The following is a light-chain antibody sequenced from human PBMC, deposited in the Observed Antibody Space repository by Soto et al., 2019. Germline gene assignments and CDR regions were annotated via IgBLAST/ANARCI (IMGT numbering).Light chain of an antibody. V-gene: IGKV1-39*01. CDR3: QQSYNAPRT. CDR2: SAS. CDR1: QTIRTF. J-gene: IGKJ4*01. Sequence: DIQMTHSPSTLSGSVLYRVTITFRASQTIRTFLSLYQQKSGKAPKVLIYSASTLQSGVPSRFSGSGSGTDFTLTINSLQPEDFATYYCQQSYNAPRTFGGGTKVDIK.